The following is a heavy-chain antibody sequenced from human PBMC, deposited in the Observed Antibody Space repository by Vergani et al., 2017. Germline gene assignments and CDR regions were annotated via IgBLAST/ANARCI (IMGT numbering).Heavy chain of an antibody. CDR3: ARGFPAAGTIPYYGMDV. V-gene: IGHV4-61*02. D-gene: IGHD6-13*01. Sequence: QVQLQESGPGLVKPSQTLSLTCTVSGGSISSGSYYWSWIRQPAGKGLEWIGEINHSGSTNYNPSLKSRVTISVDTSKNQFALKLSSVTAADTAVYYCARGFPAAGTIPYYGMDVWGQGTTVTVSS. J-gene: IGHJ6*02. CDR1: GGSISSGSYY. CDR2: INHSGST.